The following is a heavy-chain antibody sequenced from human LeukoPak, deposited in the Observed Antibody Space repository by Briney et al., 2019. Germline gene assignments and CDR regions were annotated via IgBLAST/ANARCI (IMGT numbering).Heavy chain of an antibody. D-gene: IGHD1-26*01. CDR2: ISGSGGST. V-gene: IGHV3-23*01. CDR3: AKDPDSGSLAYFDY. Sequence: PGGSLRLSCAASGLTFSSYAMSWVRQAPGKGLEWVSAISGSGGSTYYADSVKGRFTISRDNSKNTLYLQMNSLRAEDTAVYYCAKDPDSGSLAYFDYWGQGTLVTVSS. J-gene: IGHJ4*02. CDR1: GLTFSSYA.